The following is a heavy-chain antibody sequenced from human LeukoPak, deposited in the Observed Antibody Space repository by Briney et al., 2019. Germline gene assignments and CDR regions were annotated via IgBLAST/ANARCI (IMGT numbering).Heavy chain of an antibody. CDR3: ARDLYSSGWYAAY. CDR2: INPNSGGT. D-gene: IGHD6-19*01. J-gene: IGHJ4*02. V-gene: IGHV1-2*02. Sequence: ASVKVSCKASRYTFTGYYMHWVRQAPGQGLEWMGWINPNSGGTNYAQKSQGRVTMTRDMSISTAYMELSRLRSDDTAVYYCARDLYSSGWYAAYWGQGTLVTVSS. CDR1: RYTFTGYY.